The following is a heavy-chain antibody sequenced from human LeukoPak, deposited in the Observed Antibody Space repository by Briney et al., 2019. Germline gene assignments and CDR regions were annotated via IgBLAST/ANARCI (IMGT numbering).Heavy chain of an antibody. J-gene: IGHJ4*02. D-gene: IGHD3-22*01. CDR1: GFTVSSNY. Sequence: GGSLRLSCAASGFTVSSNYMSWVRQAPGKGLEWVSVIYSGGSTYYADSVKGRFTISRDNSKNTLYLQMNSLRAEDTAVYYCARDGDYDSSGHWGQGTLVTVSS. CDR2: IYSGGST. V-gene: IGHV3-66*01. CDR3: ARDGDYDSSGH.